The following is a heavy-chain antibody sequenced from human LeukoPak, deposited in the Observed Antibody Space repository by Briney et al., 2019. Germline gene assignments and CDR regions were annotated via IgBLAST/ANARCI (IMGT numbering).Heavy chain of an antibody. J-gene: IGHJ3*02. V-gene: IGHV4-59*01. CDR2: IYYSGST. D-gene: IGHD3-22*01. Sequence: SETLSLTCAVYGGSFSGYYWSWIRQPPGKGLEWIGYIYYSGSTNYNPSLKSRVTISVDTSKNQFSLKLSSVTAADTAVYYCARVSNSGYNSRGAFDIWGQGTMVTVSS. CDR3: ARVSNSGYNSRGAFDI. CDR1: GGSFSGYY.